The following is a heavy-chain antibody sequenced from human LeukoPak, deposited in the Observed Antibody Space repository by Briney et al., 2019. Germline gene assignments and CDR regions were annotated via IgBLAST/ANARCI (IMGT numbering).Heavy chain of an antibody. CDR1: GSSITSFY. CDR2: INTSGST. J-gene: IGHJ4*02. D-gene: IGHD3-10*01. V-gene: IGHV4-4*07. Sequence: SETLSLTCTVSGSSITSFYWSWIRQPAGKGLEWIGRINTSGSTNYNPSLKSRATMSVDTSKNQFSLNLSSVTAADTAVYYCARVSMVRGAPDYYFDYWGQGTLVTVSS. CDR3: ARVSMVRGAPDYYFDY.